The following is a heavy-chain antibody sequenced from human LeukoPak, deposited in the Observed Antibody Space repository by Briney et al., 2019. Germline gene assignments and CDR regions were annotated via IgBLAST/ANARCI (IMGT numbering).Heavy chain of an antibody. V-gene: IGHV4-30-2*01. J-gene: IGHJ6*02. D-gene: IGHD2-2*01. CDR3: ARLQYSSTRVGYYGMDV. CDR2: IYHSGST. Sequence: PSETLSLTCAVSGGSISSGGYSRSWIRQPPGKGLEWIGYIYHSGSTYYNPSLKSRVTISVGRSKNQFSLKLSSVTAADTAVYYCARLQYSSTRVGYYGMDVWGQGTTVTVSS. CDR1: GGSISSGGYS.